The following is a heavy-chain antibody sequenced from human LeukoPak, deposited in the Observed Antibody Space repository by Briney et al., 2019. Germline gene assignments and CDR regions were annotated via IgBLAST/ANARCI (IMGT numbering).Heavy chain of an antibody. V-gene: IGHV1-46*01. Sequence: ASVKVSCKASGYTFTSYYMHWVRQAPGRGLEWMGIINPSGGSTSYAQKFQGRVTITADESTSTAYMELSSLRSEDTAVYYCARERADIVIVPAAESYYYYYYMDVWGKGTTVTISS. CDR2: INPSGGST. D-gene: IGHD2-2*01. CDR1: GYTFTSYY. J-gene: IGHJ6*03. CDR3: ARERADIVIVPAAESYYYYYYMDV.